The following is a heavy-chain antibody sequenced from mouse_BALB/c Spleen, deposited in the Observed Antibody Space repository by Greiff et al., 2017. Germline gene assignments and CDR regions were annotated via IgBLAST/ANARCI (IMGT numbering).Heavy chain of an antibody. CDR3: AREEYGNYWFAY. Sequence: EVKLVESGGGLVQPGGSRKLSCAASGFTFSSFGMHWVRQAPEKGLEWVAYISSGSSTIYYADTVKGRFTISRDNPKNTLFLQMTSLRSEDTAMYYCAREEYGNYWFAYWGQGTLVTVSA. CDR1: GFTFSSFG. J-gene: IGHJ3*01. V-gene: IGHV5-17*02. CDR2: ISSGSSTI. D-gene: IGHD2-10*02.